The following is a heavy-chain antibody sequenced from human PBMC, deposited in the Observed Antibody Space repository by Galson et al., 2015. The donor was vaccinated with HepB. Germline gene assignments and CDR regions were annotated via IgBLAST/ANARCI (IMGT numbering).Heavy chain of an antibody. CDR2: ISYDGSNK. CDR1: GFTFGDYT. J-gene: IGHJ4*02. CDR3: ARRGSDAYNPYFDS. D-gene: IGHD5-24*01. V-gene: IGHV3-30*04. Sequence: SLRLSCAASGFTFGDYTLHWVRQAPGKGLEWVAVISYDGSNKYADSVKGRFTVSRDNSENTLFLQMNSLRTEDTALYYCARRGSDAYNPYFDSWGQGTLVTVSS.